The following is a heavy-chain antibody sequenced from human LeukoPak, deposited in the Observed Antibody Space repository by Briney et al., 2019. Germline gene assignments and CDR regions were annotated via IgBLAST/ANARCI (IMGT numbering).Heavy chain of an antibody. CDR3: ARLIDYYDSSAYQLFFDY. CDR2: IYYSGST. Sequence: SETLSLTCTVSGGSISFYHWSWIRQPPGKGLEWIGYIYYSGSTNYNPSLESRVTMSVDTSKNQFSLKLSSVTAADTAVYYCARLIDYYDSSAYQLFFDYWGQGALVTVSS. D-gene: IGHD3-22*01. J-gene: IGHJ4*02. CDR1: GGSISFYH. V-gene: IGHV4-59*01.